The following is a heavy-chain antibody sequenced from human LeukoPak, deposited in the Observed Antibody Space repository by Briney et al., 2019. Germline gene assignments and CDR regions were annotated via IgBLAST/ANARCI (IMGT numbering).Heavy chain of an antibody. J-gene: IGHJ6*03. CDR2: IYYNGNT. Sequence: SETLSLTCTVSGGSINSNAYYWDGIRQPPGKGLECIGSIYYNGNTYYNPSLKSRVTISVDTSKIQISLKLNSVTAADTAVYYCARLRDYYYNYMDVWGKGTTVTISS. CDR1: GGSINSNAYY. CDR3: ARLRDYYYNYMDV. V-gene: IGHV4-39*01.